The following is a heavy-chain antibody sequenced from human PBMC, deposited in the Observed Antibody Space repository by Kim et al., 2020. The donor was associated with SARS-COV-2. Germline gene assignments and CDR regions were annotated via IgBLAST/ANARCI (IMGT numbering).Heavy chain of an antibody. CDR2: ISSSNSYT. V-gene: IGHV3-11*05. D-gene: IGHD2-8*01. Sequence: GGSLRLSCAASGFTFSDYYMSWIRQAPGKGLEWVSYISSSNSYTNYADSVKGRFTISRDNAKNSLYLQMNSLRAEDTAVYYCAREPAPGGTNGVCYPDYWGQGTLVTVSS. CDR1: GFTFSDYY. CDR3: AREPAPGGTNGVCYPDY. J-gene: IGHJ4*02.